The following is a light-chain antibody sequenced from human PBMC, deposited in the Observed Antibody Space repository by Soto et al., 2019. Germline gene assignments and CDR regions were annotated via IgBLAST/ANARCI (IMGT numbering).Light chain of an antibody. CDR1: QSVSSSY. J-gene: IGKJ5*01. CDR2: GAS. CDR3: QQDYNLPIT. V-gene: IGKV3D-7*01. Sequence: PGDRVTLSCRASQSVSSSYLTWYQQKPGQAPRLLIYGASTRATGIPARFSGSGSGTDFTLTISSLQPEDFAVYYCQQDYNLPITFGQGTRLEIK.